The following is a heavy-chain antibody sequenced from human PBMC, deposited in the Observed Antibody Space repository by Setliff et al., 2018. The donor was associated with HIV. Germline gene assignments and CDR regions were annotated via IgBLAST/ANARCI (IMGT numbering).Heavy chain of an antibody. CDR2: MNQSGTT. CDR3: VRWYYCVSGACYRADY. D-gene: IGHD2-21*02. V-gene: IGHV4-34*01. J-gene: IGHJ4*02. Sequence: PSETLSLTCSVYGTSFSDHYWSWVRQTPGKGLEWIGEMNQSGTTNYNPSLKSRVTMSIDMSERQFSLKLTSVTAADTAVYYCVRWYYCVSGACYRADYWCQGTMVTVS. CDR1: GTSFSDHY.